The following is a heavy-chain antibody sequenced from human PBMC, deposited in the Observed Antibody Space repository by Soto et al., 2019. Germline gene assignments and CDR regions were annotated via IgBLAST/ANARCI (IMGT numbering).Heavy chain of an antibody. Sequence: PSEPLSLTCSVSGASMNNYYGSWVRQPPGKGLEWIGYMYYSGSSNYNPSLKSRLTLSVDTSKNQIFLRLNSVTAADTAVYYCASSAIVGREVNTWFDPWGQGILVTVSS. CDR1: GASMNNYY. CDR2: MYYSGSS. CDR3: ASSAIVGREVNTWFDP. J-gene: IGHJ5*02. D-gene: IGHD1-26*01. V-gene: IGHV4-59*01.